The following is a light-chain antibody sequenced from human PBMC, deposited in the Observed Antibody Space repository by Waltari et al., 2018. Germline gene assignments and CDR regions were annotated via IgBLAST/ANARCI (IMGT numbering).Light chain of an antibody. CDR1: QDIHYF. J-gene: IGKJ2*01. Sequence: DIRLTQSPSFLSTSIGDRVTITCRASQDIHYFLNWYQQKPGNAPKLLISVTSNLETGVPSRFSGGGSGTEFSLTISSLQPEDIATYYCQQYDGLPYTFGQGTKLEIK. V-gene: IGKV1-33*01. CDR3: QQYDGLPYT. CDR2: VTS.